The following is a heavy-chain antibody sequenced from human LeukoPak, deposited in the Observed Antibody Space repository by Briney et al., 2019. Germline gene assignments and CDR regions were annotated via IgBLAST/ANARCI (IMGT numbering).Heavy chain of an antibody. J-gene: IGHJ4*02. Sequence: SETLSLTCTVSGGSISSYYWSWIRQPPGKGLEWIGYIYYSGSTNYNPSLKSRVTISVDTSKNQFSLKLSSVTAADTALYYCVRGYIYGLEAYFDYWGQGTLVTVSS. D-gene: IGHD5-18*01. CDR3: VRGYIYGLEAYFDY. CDR2: IYYSGST. CDR1: GGSISSYY. V-gene: IGHV4-59*01.